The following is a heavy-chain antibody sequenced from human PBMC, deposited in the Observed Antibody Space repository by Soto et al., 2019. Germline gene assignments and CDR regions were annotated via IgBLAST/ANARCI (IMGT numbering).Heavy chain of an antibody. CDR3: TRAFSSGFLYNWFDP. CDR2: IRSKAYGGTT. J-gene: IGHJ5*02. Sequence: GGSLRLSCTASGFTFGDYAMSWFRQAPGKGLEWVGFIRSKAYGGTTEYAASVKGRFTISRDDSKSIAYLQMNSLKTEDTAVYYCTRAFSSGFLYNWFDPWGQGTLVTVSS. CDR1: GFTFGDYA. D-gene: IGHD3-3*01. V-gene: IGHV3-49*03.